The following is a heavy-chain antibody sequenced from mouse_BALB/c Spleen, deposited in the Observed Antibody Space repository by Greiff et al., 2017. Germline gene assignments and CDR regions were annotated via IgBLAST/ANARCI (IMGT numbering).Heavy chain of an antibody. CDR3: ARLGYGNYGWFAY. CDR1: GYSFTGYY. CDR2: ISCYNGAT. J-gene: IGHJ3*01. Sequence: LVKTGASVKISCKASGYSFTGYYMHWVKQSHGKSLEWIGYISCYNGATSYNQKFKGKATFTVDTSSSTAYMQFNSLTSEDSAVYYCARLGYGNYGWFAYWGQGTLVTVSA. V-gene: IGHV1S34*01. D-gene: IGHD2-10*02.